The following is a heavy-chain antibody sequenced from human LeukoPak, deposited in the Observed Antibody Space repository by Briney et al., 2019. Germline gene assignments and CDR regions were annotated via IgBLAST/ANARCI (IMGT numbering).Heavy chain of an antibody. D-gene: IGHD6-19*01. CDR2: IYYSGST. CDR1: GGSISSSSYY. V-gene: IGHV4-39*01. Sequence: PSETLSLTCTVSGGSISSSSYYWGWIRQPPGKGLEWIGSIYYSGSTYYNPSLKSRVTISVDTSKNQFSLKLSSVTAADTAVYYCARHDLYSSGWYLRGATFDYWGQGTLVTVSS. J-gene: IGHJ4*02. CDR3: ARHDLYSSGWYLRGATFDY.